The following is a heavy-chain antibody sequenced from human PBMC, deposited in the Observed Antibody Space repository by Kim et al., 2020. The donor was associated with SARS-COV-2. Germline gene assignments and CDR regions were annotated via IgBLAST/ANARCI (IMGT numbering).Heavy chain of an antibody. CDR2: IGSGGTT. J-gene: IGHJ4*02. CDR3: AKKFVTSGYGPLDH. D-gene: IGHD3-22*01. V-gene: IGHV3-23*01. CDR1: GFSFNNYA. Sequence: GGSLRLSCAASGFSFNNYAMIWVRQAPGKGLDWVSAIGSGGTTYYADSVKGRFTISRDNSKNTVFLQMNSLRAEDTAVYYCAKKFVTSGYGPLDHGGQGTLVTVSS.